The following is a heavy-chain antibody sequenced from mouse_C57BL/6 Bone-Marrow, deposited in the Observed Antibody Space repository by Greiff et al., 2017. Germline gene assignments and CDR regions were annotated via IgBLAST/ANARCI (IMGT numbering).Heavy chain of an antibody. Sequence: QVQLQQPGAELVKPGASVKLSCKASGYTFTSYWMQWVTQRPGQGLEWIGEIDPSDSYTNYNQKFKGKATLTVDTSSSTAYMQLSSLTSEDSAVYYCARDDYYAMDYWGQGTSVTVSS. V-gene: IGHV1-50*01. J-gene: IGHJ4*01. CDR3: ARDDYYAMDY. CDR1: GYTFTSYW. CDR2: IDPSDSYT.